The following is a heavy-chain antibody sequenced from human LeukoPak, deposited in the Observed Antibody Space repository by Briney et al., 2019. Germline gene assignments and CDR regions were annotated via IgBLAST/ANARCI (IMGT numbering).Heavy chain of an antibody. CDR1: GGSINCIG. V-gene: IGHV4-59*12. CDR3: ARDVRRGLRFNNFYPYFGMDV. Sequence: SETLSLTCSVSGGSINCIGSWSRQSPGERLEWIGCIYHNGSTSYNSPLKSRVAISLDTSKKQVSLMLNSVTASDTAVYYCARDVRRGLRFNNFYPYFGMDVWGKGTTVIVSA. CDR2: IYHNGST. D-gene: IGHD3-3*01. J-gene: IGHJ6*04.